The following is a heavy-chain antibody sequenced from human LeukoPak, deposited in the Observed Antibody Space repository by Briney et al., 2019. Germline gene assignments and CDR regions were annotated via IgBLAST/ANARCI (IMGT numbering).Heavy chain of an antibody. CDR1: GYTFTHYY. D-gene: IGHD5-24*01. CDR2: INPNRCGT. Sequence: SVQVSCMASGYTFTHYYLHWLRQAPGQGLDGMGWINPNRCGTNYAQKFQGRVTMIRNTSIRPAYMELSRLRSHDTAVYYCAREKEMATILQGFDYWGQGTLVTVSS. CDR3: AREKEMATILQGFDY. J-gene: IGHJ4*02. V-gene: IGHV1-2*02.